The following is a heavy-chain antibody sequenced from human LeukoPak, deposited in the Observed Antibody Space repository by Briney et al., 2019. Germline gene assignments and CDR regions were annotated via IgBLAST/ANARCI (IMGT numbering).Heavy chain of an antibody. V-gene: IGHV3-74*01. J-gene: IGHJ4*02. CDR3: VTERGDSSGYYYLDY. CDR2: INSDGSST. CDR1: GFTFSSHG. D-gene: IGHD3-22*01. Sequence: PGGSLRLSCAASGFTFSSHGMHWVRQAPGKALVRLSRINSDGSSTSYADSVKGRFTISRDNAKNTLYLQMNSLRAEDTAVYYCVTERGDSSGYYYLDYWGQGTLVTVSS.